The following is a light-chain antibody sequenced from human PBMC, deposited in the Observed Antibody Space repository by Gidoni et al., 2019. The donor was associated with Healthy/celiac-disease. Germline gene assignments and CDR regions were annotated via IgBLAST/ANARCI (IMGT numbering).Light chain of an antibody. CDR3: QQRSNWPPS. Sequence: EIVLTQSPATLSLSPGERATLSCRASQSVSSYLAWYQQKPGQAPRLLIYDASNRATGIPARFSGSGSRTDFTLTISSLEPEDFAVYYCQQRSNWPPSFXQXTRLXIK. J-gene: IGKJ5*01. V-gene: IGKV3-11*01. CDR2: DAS. CDR1: QSVSSY.